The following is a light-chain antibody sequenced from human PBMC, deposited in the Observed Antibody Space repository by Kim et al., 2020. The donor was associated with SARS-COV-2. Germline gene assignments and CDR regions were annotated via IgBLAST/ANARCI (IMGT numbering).Light chain of an antibody. Sequence: SVGDRVPFTCRASQGISNSLAWYRQKPGKVPMLLIYGASTLRSGVPSRFRGSGSGTDFTLTISSLQPEDAATYYYQKYNSAPWTFGQGTKVDIK. CDR3: QKYNSAPWT. J-gene: IGKJ1*01. V-gene: IGKV1-27*01. CDR1: QGISNS. CDR2: GAS.